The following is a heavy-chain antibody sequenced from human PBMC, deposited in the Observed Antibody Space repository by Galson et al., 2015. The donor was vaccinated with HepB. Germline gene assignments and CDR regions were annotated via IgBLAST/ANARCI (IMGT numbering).Heavy chain of an antibody. CDR3: ARDGGNSGYGMDV. J-gene: IGHJ6*02. V-gene: IGHV3-48*04. Sequence: SLRLSCAASGFTFSSYSMNWVRQAPGKGLEWVSYISFGSSAIYYAGSVKGRFTISRDNAKNSLYLQMNSLRAEDTAVYYCARDGGNSGYGMDVWGQGTTVTVSS. CDR2: ISFGSSAI. CDR1: GFTFSSYS. D-gene: IGHD4-23*01.